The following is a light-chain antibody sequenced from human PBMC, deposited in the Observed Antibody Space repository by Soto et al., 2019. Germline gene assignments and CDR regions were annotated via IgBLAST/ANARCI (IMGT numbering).Light chain of an antibody. CDR3: SSYADTNKV. Sequence: QSVLTQPPSASGSPGQSVTISCTGTSSDVGDFNLVSWYQQHPGKAPKLVIYEVTKRPSGVPDRFSGSKSGNTASLTVSGLQAEDEADYYCSSYADTNKVFGGGPSSPS. CDR1: SSDVGDFNL. V-gene: IGLV2-8*01. J-gene: IGLJ2*01. CDR2: EVT.